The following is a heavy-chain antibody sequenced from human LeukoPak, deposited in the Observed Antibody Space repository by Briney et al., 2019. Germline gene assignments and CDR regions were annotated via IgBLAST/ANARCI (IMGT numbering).Heavy chain of an antibody. CDR1: GYTFTAYY. D-gene: IGHD3-22*01. Sequence: ASVKVSCKASGYTFTAYYMHWVRQAPGQGLEWMGWINPNSGGTNYARKFQGRVTMTRDTSISTAYMELSRLRSDDTAVYYCARDFSSGYTTFDYWGQGTLVTVSS. V-gene: IGHV1-2*02. CDR2: INPNSGGT. CDR3: ARDFSSGYTTFDY. J-gene: IGHJ4*02.